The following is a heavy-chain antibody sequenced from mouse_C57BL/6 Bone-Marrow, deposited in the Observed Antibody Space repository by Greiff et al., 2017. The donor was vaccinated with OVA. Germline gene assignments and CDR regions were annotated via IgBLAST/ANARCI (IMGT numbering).Heavy chain of an antibody. Sequence: EVKLVESVAELVRPGASVKLSCTASGFNIKNTYMHWVKQRPEQGLEWIGRIDPANGNTKYAPKFQGKATITADTSSNTAYLQLSSLTSEDTAIYYCARGGIYYGILFAYWGQGTLVTVSA. CDR1: GFNIKNTY. J-gene: IGHJ3*01. CDR2: IDPANGNT. V-gene: IGHV14-3*01. CDR3: ARGGIYYGILFAY. D-gene: IGHD2-1*01.